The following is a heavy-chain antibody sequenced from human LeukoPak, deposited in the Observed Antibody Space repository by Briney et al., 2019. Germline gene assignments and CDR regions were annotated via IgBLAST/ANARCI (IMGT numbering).Heavy chain of an antibody. Sequence: GGSLRLSCAASGFTFSSYEMNWVRQAPGKGLEWVSYISSSGSTIYYADSVEGRFTISRDNAKNSLYLQMNSLRAEDTAVYYCAREERAAVLDYWGQGTLVTVSS. CDR3: AREERAAVLDY. V-gene: IGHV3-48*03. CDR2: ISSSGSTI. D-gene: IGHD6-13*01. CDR1: GFTFSSYE. J-gene: IGHJ4*02.